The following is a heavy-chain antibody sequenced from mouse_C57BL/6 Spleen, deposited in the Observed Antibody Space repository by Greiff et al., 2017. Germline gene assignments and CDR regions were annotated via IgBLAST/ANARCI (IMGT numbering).Heavy chain of an antibody. CDR2: ISDGGSYT. V-gene: IGHV5-4*01. J-gene: IGHJ2*01. D-gene: IGHD2-5*01. CDR3: ARDPYYSNYDYFDY. CDR1: GFTFSSYA. Sequence: EVKLMESGGGLVKPGGSLKLSCAASGFTFSSYAMSWVRQTPEKRLEWVATISDGGSYTYYPDNVKGRFTISRDNAKNNLYLQMSHLKSEDTAMYDCARDPYYSNYDYFDYWGQGTTLTVSS.